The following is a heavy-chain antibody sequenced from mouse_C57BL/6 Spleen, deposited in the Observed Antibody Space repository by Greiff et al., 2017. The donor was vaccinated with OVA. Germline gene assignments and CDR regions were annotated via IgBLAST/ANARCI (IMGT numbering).Heavy chain of an antibody. CDR3: VRHYDYGYAMDY. V-gene: IGHV10-1*01. Sequence: EVQRVESGGGLVQPKGSLKLSCAASGFSFNTYAMNWVRQAPGKGLEWVARIRSKSNNYATYYADSVKDRFTISRDDSESMLYLQMNNLKTEDTAMYYCVRHYDYGYAMDYGGQGTSVTVSS. D-gene: IGHD2-4*01. CDR1: GFSFNTYA. CDR2: IRSKSNNYAT. J-gene: IGHJ4*01.